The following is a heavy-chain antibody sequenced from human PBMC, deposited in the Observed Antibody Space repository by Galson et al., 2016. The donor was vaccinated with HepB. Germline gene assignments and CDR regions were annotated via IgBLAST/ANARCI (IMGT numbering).Heavy chain of an antibody. D-gene: IGHD3-3*01. V-gene: IGHV1-69*13. Sequence: SVKVSCKASGCTSNNYVVNWVRQAPGQGLEWMGGMLPFFGRTNYAQKFQGRVSMTGDESTSTARMELSSLRSEHTAVYFCARGNIKELEWFNNYKYFGLDVWGQGTTVTVSS. J-gene: IGHJ6*02. CDR2: MLPFFGRT. CDR3: ARGNIKELEWFNNYKYFGLDV. CDR1: GCTSNNYV.